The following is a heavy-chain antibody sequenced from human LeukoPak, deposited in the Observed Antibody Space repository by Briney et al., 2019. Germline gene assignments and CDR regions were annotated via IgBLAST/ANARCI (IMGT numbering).Heavy chain of an antibody. CDR3: ARGNETYYDFWSGYYTGYFDY. Sequence: PSETLSLTCTVSGGSISSSSYYWGWIRQPPGKGLEWIGSIYYSGSTYYNPSLKSRVTISVDTSKNQFSLKLSSVTAADTAVYYCARGNETYYDFWSGYYTGYFDYWGQGTLVTVSS. V-gene: IGHV4-39*07. D-gene: IGHD3-3*01. J-gene: IGHJ4*02. CDR2: IYYSGST. CDR1: GGSISSSSYY.